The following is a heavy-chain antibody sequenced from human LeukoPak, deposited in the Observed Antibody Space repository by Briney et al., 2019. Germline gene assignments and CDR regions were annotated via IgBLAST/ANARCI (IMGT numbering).Heavy chain of an antibody. CDR1: GGSISSYY. D-gene: IGHD5-18*01. CDR3: AREGDTAMVQNDY. CDR2: IYYSGST. J-gene: IGHJ4*02. Sequence: SETLSLTCTVSGGSISSYYWSWIRQPPGKGLEWIGYIYYSGSTNYNPSLKSRVTISVDTSKNQFSLKLSSVTAADTAVYYCAREGDTAMVQNDYWGQGTLVTVSS. V-gene: IGHV4-59*01.